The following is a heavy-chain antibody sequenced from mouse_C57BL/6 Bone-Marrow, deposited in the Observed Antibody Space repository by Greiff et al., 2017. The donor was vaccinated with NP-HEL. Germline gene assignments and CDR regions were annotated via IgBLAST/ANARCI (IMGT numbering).Heavy chain of an antibody. Sequence: QVQLQQSGAELVKPGASVKLSCKASGYTFTSYWMQWVKQRPGQGLEWIGEIDPSDSYTNYNQKFKGKATLTVDTSSSTSYMQLSSLTAEDSAVYYCARGEDYYGSSSFDYWGQGTTLTVSS. CDR2: IDPSDSYT. V-gene: IGHV1-50*01. J-gene: IGHJ2*01. CDR1: GYTFTSYW. CDR3: ARGEDYYGSSSFDY. D-gene: IGHD1-1*01.